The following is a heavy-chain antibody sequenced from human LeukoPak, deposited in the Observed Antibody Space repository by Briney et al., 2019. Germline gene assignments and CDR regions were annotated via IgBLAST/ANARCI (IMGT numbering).Heavy chain of an antibody. D-gene: IGHD6-19*01. CDR1: GFTSSSFG. CDR2: IRCDGSNE. J-gene: IGHJ4*02. CDR3: AKDRPEFTSGWFLGGFDY. Sequence: PGGSLRLSCDASGFTSSSFGMHWVRQAPGKGLEWVALIRCDGSNELYVDSVRGRFTLSSDNSKNTLYLQMNSLRPDDTAIYYCAKDRPEFTSGWFLGGFDYWGQGALVTVSS. V-gene: IGHV3-30*02.